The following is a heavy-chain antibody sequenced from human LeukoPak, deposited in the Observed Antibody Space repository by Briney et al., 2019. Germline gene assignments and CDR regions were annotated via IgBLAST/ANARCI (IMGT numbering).Heavy chain of an antibody. CDR3: ARRPIAVAVEGEFDY. V-gene: IGHV3-30*03. Sequence: GGSLRLSCAASGFTFSSYGMHWVRQAPGKGLEWVAVISYDGSNKYYADSVKGRFTISRDNSKNTLYLQMNSLRAEDTAVYYCARRPIAVAVEGEFDYWGQGTLVTVSS. CDR2: ISYDGSNK. D-gene: IGHD6-19*01. J-gene: IGHJ4*02. CDR1: GFTFSSYG.